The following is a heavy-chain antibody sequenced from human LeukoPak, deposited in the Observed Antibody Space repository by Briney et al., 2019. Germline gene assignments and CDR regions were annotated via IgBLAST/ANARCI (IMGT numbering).Heavy chain of an antibody. V-gene: IGHV3-30*18. Sequence: PGGSLRLSCAASGFTFSSYGMHWVRQAPGKGLEWVAVISYDGSNKYYADSVKGRFTISRGNSKNTLYLQMNSLRAEDTAVYYCAKDRYRHYDILTGYSDYWGQGTLVTVSS. CDR3: AKDRYRHYDILTGYSDY. D-gene: IGHD3-9*01. CDR1: GFTFSSYG. CDR2: ISYDGSNK. J-gene: IGHJ4*02.